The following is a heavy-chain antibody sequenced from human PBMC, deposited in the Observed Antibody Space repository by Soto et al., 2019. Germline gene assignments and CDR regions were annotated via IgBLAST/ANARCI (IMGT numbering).Heavy chain of an antibody. V-gene: IGHV1-69*13. CDR1: GGTFSSYA. Sequence: GASVKVSCKASGGTFSSYAISCVRQAPGQGLEWMGGIIPIFGTANYAQKFQGRVTITADESTSTAYMELSSLRSEDTAVYYCARELTVTPRGFSSGLWFDPWGQGTLVTVSS. CDR3: ARELTVTPRGFSSGLWFDP. D-gene: IGHD6-19*01. CDR2: IIPIFGTA. J-gene: IGHJ5*02.